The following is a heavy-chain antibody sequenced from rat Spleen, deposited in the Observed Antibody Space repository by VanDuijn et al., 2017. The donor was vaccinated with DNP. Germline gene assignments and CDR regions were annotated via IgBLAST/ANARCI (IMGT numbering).Heavy chain of an antibody. Sequence: EVQLVETGGGLVQPGKSLKLSCVASGFTFSNFWMYWIRPAPGKGLEWLSSINTDGGSTYYPDSVKARFTISRDNAENTVYLQMNSLRSEDTTTYYCVKDLRGGSAFAYWGQGVMVTVSS. D-gene: IGHD1-11*01. CDR2: INTDGGST. CDR3: VKDLRGGSAFAY. CDR1: GFTFSNFW. V-gene: IGHV5-58*01. J-gene: IGHJ2*01.